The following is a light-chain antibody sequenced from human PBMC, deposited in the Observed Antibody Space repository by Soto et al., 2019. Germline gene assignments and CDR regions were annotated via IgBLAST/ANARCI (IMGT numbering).Light chain of an antibody. CDR3: QQLNSYPPLT. CDR1: QSISNH. Sequence: DIQMTQSPSSLSASVEDRVIITCRASQSISNHLNWYQQKPGKAPKLLIFAASTLQSGVPSRFSGSGSGTDFTLTISSLQPEDFATYYCQQLNSYPPLTFGQGTKVDIK. J-gene: IGKJ1*01. V-gene: IGKV1-17*01. CDR2: AAS.